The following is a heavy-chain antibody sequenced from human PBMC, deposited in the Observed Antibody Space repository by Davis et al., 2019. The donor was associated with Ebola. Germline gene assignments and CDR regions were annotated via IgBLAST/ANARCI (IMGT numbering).Heavy chain of an antibody. V-gene: IGHV4-59*11. D-gene: IGHD4-17*01. J-gene: IGHJ4*02. CDR2: IYSSGST. Sequence: PSETLSLTCTVSGDSISSHYWSWIRQPPGKGLEWIGYIYSSGSTNYNPSLQSRVTMSVDTSKNQFSLKLRSVTAADTAVYFCASDGDYGFSGYWGQGALVIVSS. CDR3: ASDGDYGFSGY. CDR1: GDSISSHY.